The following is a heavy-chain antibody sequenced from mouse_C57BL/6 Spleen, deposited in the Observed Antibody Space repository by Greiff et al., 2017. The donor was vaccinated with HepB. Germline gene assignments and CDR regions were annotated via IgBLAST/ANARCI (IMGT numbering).Heavy chain of an antibody. CDR3: ARHNSNYVYYYAMDY. CDR1: GFSLTSYG. J-gene: IGHJ4*01. V-gene: IGHV2-6-1*01. Sequence: QVQLQQSGPGLVAPSQSLSITCTVSGFSLTSYGVHWVRQPPGKGLEWLVVIWSDGSTTYNSALKSRLSISKDNSKSQVFLKMNSLQTDDTAMYYCARHNSNYVYYYAMDYWGQGTSVTVSS. CDR2: IWSDGST. D-gene: IGHD2-5*01.